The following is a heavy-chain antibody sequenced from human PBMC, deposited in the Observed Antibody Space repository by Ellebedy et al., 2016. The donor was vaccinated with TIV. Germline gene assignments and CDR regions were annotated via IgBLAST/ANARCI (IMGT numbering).Heavy chain of an antibody. CDR3: ARDVYGSGDYGMDV. J-gene: IGHJ6*02. CDR1: GFTFSSYS. D-gene: IGHD3-10*01. Sequence: GESLKISXAASGFTFSSYSMNWVRQAPGKGLEWVSYISSSSSTIYYADSVKGRFTISRDNAKNSLYLQMNSLRDEDTAVYYCARDVYGSGDYGMDVWGQGTTVTVSS. V-gene: IGHV3-48*02. CDR2: ISSSSSTI.